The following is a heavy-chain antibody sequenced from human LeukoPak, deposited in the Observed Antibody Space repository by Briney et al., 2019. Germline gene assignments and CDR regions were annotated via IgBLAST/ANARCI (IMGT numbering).Heavy chain of an antibody. CDR2: IYYSGST. J-gene: IGHJ4*02. D-gene: IGHD6-13*01. CDR1: GGSISSYY. Sequence: SETLSLTCTVSGGSISSYYWSRIRQPPGKGLEWIGYIYYSGSTNYNPSLKSRVTISVDTSKNQFSLKLSSVTAADTAVYYCARAPYSSSWYYDYWGQGTLVTVSS. CDR3: ARAPYSSSWYYDY. V-gene: IGHV4-59*01.